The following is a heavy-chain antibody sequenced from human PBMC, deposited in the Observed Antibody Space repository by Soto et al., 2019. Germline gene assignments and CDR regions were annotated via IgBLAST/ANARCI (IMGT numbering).Heavy chain of an antibody. CDR3: AKVSNSSGWYIVY. V-gene: IGHV3-23*01. Sequence: EVQLLESGGGLVQPGGSLRLSCAASGFTFSSYAMSWVRQAPGKGLEWVSAISGSGGSTYYADSVKGRFTISRDNSKKPLYLQMNSLRAEDTAVYYCAKVSNSSGWYIVYWGQGTLVTVSS. CDR1: GFTFSSYA. J-gene: IGHJ4*02. D-gene: IGHD6-19*01. CDR2: ISGSGGST.